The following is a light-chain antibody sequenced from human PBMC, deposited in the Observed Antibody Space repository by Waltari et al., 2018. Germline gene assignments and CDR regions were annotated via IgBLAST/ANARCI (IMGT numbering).Light chain of an antibody. V-gene: IGLV1-44*01. J-gene: IGLJ2*01. Sequence: QSVLTQPPSASGTPGQTVTISCSGSTSNIGRHAEHWYQKFAGAAPTLLIYHSKLRPSGVPGRFSGSKSGTAASLAISGLQSEDEADYYCAAWDDSVSGPYVVFGGGTKLTVL. CDR3: AAWDDSVSGPYVV. CDR1: TSNIGRHA. CDR2: HSK.